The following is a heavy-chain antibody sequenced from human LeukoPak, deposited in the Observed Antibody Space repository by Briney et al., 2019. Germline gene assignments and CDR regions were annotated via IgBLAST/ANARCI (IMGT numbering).Heavy chain of an antibody. J-gene: IGHJ4*02. CDR3: WGSGSPDY. Sequence: GSSRLSCAASGFTFSSYAMSWVGQAPRKGLEWVSAISGSGGSTAYPASVKGRFTISRDNSKNTLYLQMNSLRAEDTAVYYCWGSGSPDYCGQGTLLSASS. V-gene: IGHV3-23*01. D-gene: IGHD3-10*01. CDR1: GFTFSSYA. CDR2: ISGSGGST.